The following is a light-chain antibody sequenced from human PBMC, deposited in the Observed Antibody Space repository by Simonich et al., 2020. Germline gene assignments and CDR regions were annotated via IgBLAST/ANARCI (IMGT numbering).Light chain of an antibody. Sequence: QSALTQPASVSGSPGQSFTISCTGTSSDVGGYNYVSWYPQHPGKAPKLMIYNVRKRPSGVSNRLSGSKSVNTASLTISGLQAEDEADYYCSSYTSSSTLVFGGGTKLTVL. J-gene: IGLJ3*02. CDR1: SSDVGGYNY. CDR2: NVR. CDR3: SSYTSSSTLV. V-gene: IGLV2-14*01.